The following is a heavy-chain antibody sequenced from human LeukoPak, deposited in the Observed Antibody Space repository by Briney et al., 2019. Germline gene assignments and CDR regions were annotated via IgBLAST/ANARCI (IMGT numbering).Heavy chain of an antibody. Sequence: SETLSLTCTVSGYSISSGYYWGWIRQPPGKRLEWIGSIYHSGSTYYNPSLKSRVTTSVDTSKNQFSLKLSSVTAADTAVYYCARAFYPGYYSYMAVWGKGTTVTVS. J-gene: IGHJ6*03. V-gene: IGHV4-38-2*02. CDR3: ARAFYPGYYSYMAV. CDR2: IYHSGST. D-gene: IGHD3-3*02. CDR1: GYSISSGYY.